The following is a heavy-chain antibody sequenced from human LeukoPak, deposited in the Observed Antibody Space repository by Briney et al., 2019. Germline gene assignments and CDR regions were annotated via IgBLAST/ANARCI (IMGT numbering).Heavy chain of an antibody. J-gene: IGHJ3*02. Sequence: PSETLSLTCTVSGGSISSYYWSWIRQPPGKGLEWIGRIYTSGSTNYNPSLKSRVTISVDTSKNQFSLKLSSVTAADTAVYYCARDIVKYYDILTGYYPDAFDIWGQGTMVTVSS. D-gene: IGHD3-9*01. CDR2: IYTSGST. CDR1: GGSISSYY. CDR3: ARDIVKYYDILTGYYPDAFDI. V-gene: IGHV4-4*08.